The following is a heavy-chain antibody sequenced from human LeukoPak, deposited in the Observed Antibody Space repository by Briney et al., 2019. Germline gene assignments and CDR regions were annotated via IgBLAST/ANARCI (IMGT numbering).Heavy chain of an antibody. D-gene: IGHD1-26*01. Sequence: PGGSLRLSCAASGFTFSSYWMSWVRQAPGKGLEWVANINQGGSDKHDVDSRFTISRDNANNPLYLQMNSLRAEDTAVYYCVRESRSGSYSGYWGQGTLVTVSS. J-gene: IGHJ4*02. V-gene: IGHV3-7*01. CDR3: VRESRSGSYSGY. CDR1: GFTFSSYW. CDR2: INQGGSDK.